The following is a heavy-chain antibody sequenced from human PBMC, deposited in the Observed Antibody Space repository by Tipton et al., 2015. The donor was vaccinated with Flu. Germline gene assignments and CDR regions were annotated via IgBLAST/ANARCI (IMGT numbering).Heavy chain of an antibody. CDR1: GGSVTIRGYC. D-gene: IGHD3-10*02. V-gene: IGHV4-39*07. Sequence: QLVQSGPEVKPSETLSLTCSVSGGSVTIRGYCWGWFRRPPGKGLEYIGTIYYSGTTYHNPSLKSRLSLSMDASRNQFSLGLSSVTDADTAVYYCARMMLTQYSYYTMDVWGQGTAVAVAS. J-gene: IGHJ6*02. CDR3: ARMMLTQYSYYTMDV. CDR2: IYYSGTT.